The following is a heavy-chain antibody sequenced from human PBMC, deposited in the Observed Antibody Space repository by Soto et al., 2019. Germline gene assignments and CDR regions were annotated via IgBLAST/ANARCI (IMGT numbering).Heavy chain of an antibody. J-gene: IGHJ5*02. CDR1: GGSISSYY. CDR2: IYYSGST. D-gene: IGHD3-3*01. CDR3: ARHVEKYDFWSGYYTDYNWFDP. V-gene: IGHV4-59*08. Sequence: SETLSLTCTVSGGSISSYYWSWIRQPPGKGLEWIGYIYYSGSTNYNPSLKSRVTISVDTSKNQFSLKLSSVTAADTAVYYCARHVEKYDFWSGYYTDYNWFDPWGQGTLVTVSS.